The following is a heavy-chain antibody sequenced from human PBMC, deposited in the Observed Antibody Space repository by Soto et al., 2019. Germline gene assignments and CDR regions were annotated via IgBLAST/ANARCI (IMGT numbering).Heavy chain of an antibody. CDR2: IYYSGST. V-gene: IGHV4-39*02. Sequence: SETLSLTCTVSGDSVTRSRYYWVWIRQPPGKGLEWIGSIYYSGSTYYNPSLKSRITISIDTSKNQFSLNMNSMTAADTAVYYCATEGGVVDANWFGPWGQGTLVTVS. CDR1: GDSVTRSRYY. CDR3: ATEGGVVDANWFGP. D-gene: IGHD3-22*01. J-gene: IGHJ5*02.